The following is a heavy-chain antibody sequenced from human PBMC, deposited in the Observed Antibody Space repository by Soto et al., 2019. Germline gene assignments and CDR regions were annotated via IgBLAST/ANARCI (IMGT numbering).Heavy chain of an antibody. CDR3: ARAHEVAWFDS. Sequence: GGSLRLSCTASGFSFSSYTMNWVRQAPGKGLQWVASITNRGTHTYSADSVKGRFTISRDNDKNSLYLQMNNLRAEDTATYYFARAHEVAWFDSWGLGXLVTVSS. CDR2: ITNRGTHT. CDR1: GFSFSSYT. V-gene: IGHV3-21*06. D-gene: IGHD2-15*01. J-gene: IGHJ5*01.